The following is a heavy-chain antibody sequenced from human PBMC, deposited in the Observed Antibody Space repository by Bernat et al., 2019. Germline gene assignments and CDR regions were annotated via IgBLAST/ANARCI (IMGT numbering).Heavy chain of an antibody. CDR1: GFTFSSYA. CDR2: ISGSGGST. CDR3: ATHIPYSWNYNYAFDI. J-gene: IGHJ3*02. V-gene: IGHV3-23*01. D-gene: IGHD1-7*01. Sequence: EVQLLESGGGLVQPGGSLRLSCAASGFTFSSYAMSWVRQAPGKGLEWVSAISGSGGSTYYADSVKGRFTISRDNSKNTLYLQMNSLRAEDTAVYYCATHIPYSWNYNYAFDIWGQGTMVTVSS.